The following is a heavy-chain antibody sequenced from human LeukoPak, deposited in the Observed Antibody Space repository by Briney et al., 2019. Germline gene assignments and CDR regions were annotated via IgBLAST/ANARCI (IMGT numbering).Heavy chain of an antibody. CDR2: MNPNSGNT. CDR3: ARERGAAGGIDY. V-gene: IGHV1-8*02. Sequence: ASVKVSCKASGYTFTSYGISWVRQAPGQGLEWMGWMNPNSGNTGYAQKFQGRVTMTRNTSTSTAYMELSSLRSEDTAVYYCARERGAAGGIDYWGQGTLVAVSS. J-gene: IGHJ4*02. D-gene: IGHD6-13*01. CDR1: GYTFTSYG.